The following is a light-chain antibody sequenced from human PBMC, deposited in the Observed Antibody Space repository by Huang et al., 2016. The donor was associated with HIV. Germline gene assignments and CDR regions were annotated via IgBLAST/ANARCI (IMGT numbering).Light chain of an antibody. Sequence: AIQMTQSPSSLSGSVGDRVTITCRASQGITDDLAWYQQKPGKAPKLLISGASTLRSGVPSRFRGSGSGTDFTLTISSLQPEDYATYYCLQDHNYPRTFGQGTKVEI. CDR3: LQDHNYPRT. CDR2: GAS. V-gene: IGKV1-6*01. CDR1: QGITDD. J-gene: IGKJ1*01.